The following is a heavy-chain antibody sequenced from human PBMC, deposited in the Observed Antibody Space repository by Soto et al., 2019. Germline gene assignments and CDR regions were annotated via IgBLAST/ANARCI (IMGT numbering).Heavy chain of an antibody. Sequence: SETLSLTCTVSGGSVSSGSYYCSWIRQPPGKGLEWIGYIYYSGSTNYNPSLRSRVTISVDTSKNQFSLKLSSVTAADTDVYYCARRYSSGFDYWGQGTLVTVSS. V-gene: IGHV4-61*01. J-gene: IGHJ4*02. D-gene: IGHD6-19*01. CDR2: IYYSGST. CDR1: GGSVSSGSYY. CDR3: ARRYSSGFDY.